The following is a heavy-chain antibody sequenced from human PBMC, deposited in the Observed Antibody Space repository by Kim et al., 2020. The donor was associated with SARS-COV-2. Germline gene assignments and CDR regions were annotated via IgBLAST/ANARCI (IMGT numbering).Heavy chain of an antibody. J-gene: IGHJ5*02. CDR1: GGSFSGYY. CDR3: ARGPVVIASGRNWFDP. CDR2: INHSGST. V-gene: IGHV4-34*01. Sequence: SETRSLTCAVYGGSFSGYYWSWIRQPPGKGLEWIGEINHSGSTNYNPSLKSRVTISVDTSKNQFSLKLSSVTAADTAVYYCARGPVVIASGRNWFDPWGQGTLVTVSS. D-gene: IGHD3-16*02.